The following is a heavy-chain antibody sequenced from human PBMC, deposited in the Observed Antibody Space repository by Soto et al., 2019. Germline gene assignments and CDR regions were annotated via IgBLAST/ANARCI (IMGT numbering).Heavy chain of an antibody. CDR2: IYYSGST. CDR1: GGSISSSSYY. J-gene: IGHJ5*02. CDR3: ARQGRYDFWSGSPNWFDP. V-gene: IGHV4-39*01. D-gene: IGHD3-3*01. Sequence: SETLSFTCTVSGGSISSSSYYWGWIRQPPGKGLEWIGSIYYSGSTYYNPSLKSRVTISVDTSKNQFSLKLSSVTAADTAVYYCARQGRYDFWSGSPNWFDPWGQGTLVTVS.